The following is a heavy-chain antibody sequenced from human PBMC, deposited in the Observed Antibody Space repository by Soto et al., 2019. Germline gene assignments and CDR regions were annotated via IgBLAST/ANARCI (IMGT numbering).Heavy chain of an antibody. CDR1: GYTFTSYG. Sequence: ASVKVSCKASGYTFTSYGISWVRQAPGQGLEWMGWISAYNGNTNYAQKLQGRVTMTTDTSTSTAYMELRSLRSDDTAVYYCARVVTYSSGWYEGWFDPWGQGTLVTVSS. V-gene: IGHV1-18*01. CDR3: ARVVTYSSGWYEGWFDP. D-gene: IGHD6-19*01. J-gene: IGHJ5*02. CDR2: ISAYNGNT.